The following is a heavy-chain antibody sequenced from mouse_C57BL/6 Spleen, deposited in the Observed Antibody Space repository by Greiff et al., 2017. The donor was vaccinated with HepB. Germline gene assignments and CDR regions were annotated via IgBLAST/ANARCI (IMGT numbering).Heavy chain of an antibody. J-gene: IGHJ1*03. CDR3: ALITTAYWYFDV. D-gene: IGHD1-1*01. CDR2: IDPEDGET. Sequence: DVKLQESGAELVKPGASVKLSCTASGFNIKDYYMHWVKQRTEQGLEWIGRIDPEDGETKYAPKFQGKATITADTSSNTAYLQLSSLTSEDTAVYYCALITTAYWYFDVWGTGTTVTVSS. V-gene: IGHV14-2*01. CDR1: GFNIKDYY.